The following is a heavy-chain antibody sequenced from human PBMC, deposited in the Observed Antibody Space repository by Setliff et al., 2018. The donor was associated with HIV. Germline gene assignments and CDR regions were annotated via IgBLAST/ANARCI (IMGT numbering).Heavy chain of an antibody. CDR2: IYYSGST. CDR1: GGSITTSTFY. J-gene: IGHJ4*02. V-gene: IGHV4-39*01. CDR3: ARQVWMLTTLYFDS. Sequence: KPSETRSLTCTVSGGSITTSTFYGGWIRQPPGKGLEWIGSIYYSGSTYYNPSLKSRLTITQHTSKNPFSLSLSSVTAADTAVYYCARQVWMLTTLYFDSLGPGTLVTVSS. D-gene: IGHD3-16*01.